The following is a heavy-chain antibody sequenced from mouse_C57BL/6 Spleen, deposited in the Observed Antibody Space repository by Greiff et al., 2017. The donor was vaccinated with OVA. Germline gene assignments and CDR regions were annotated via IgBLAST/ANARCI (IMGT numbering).Heavy chain of an antibody. V-gene: IGHV1-85*01. CDR3: ARPGYYGSPYFDY. J-gene: IGHJ2*01. Sequence: VKLMESGPELVKPGASVKLSCKASGYTFTSYDINWVKQRPGQGLEWIGWIYPRDGSTKYNEKFKGKATLTVDTSSSTAYMELHSLTSEDSAVYFCARPGYYGSPYFDYWGQGTTLTVSS. D-gene: IGHD1-1*01. CDR2: IYPRDGST. CDR1: GYTFTSYD.